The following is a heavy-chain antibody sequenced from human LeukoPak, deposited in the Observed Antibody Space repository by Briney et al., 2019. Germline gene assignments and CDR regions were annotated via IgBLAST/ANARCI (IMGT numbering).Heavy chain of an antibody. CDR2: IWYDGSKK. CDR3: ARMSGSHLDY. CDR1: GFTFSSYG. Sequence: GGSLRLSCAASGFTFSSYGMHWVRQAPGKGLEWVADIWYDGSKKYYADSVKGRFTISRDNSKNTLYLQMNSLRAEETAVYYCARMSGSHLDYWGQGTLVTVSS. V-gene: IGHV3-33*01. J-gene: IGHJ4*02. D-gene: IGHD1-26*01.